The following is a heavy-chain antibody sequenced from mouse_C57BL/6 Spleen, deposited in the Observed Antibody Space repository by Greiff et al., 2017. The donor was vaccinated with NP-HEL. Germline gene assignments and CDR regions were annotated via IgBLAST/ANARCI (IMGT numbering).Heavy chain of an antibody. V-gene: IGHV1-69*01. CDR3: ARGGTTLEVGFAY. CDR1: GYTFTSYW. Sequence: QVQLQQPGAELVMPGASVKLSCKASGYTFTSYWMHWVKQRPGQGLEWIGEIDPSDSYTSYNQKFKGKSTLTVDKSSSTAYMQLSSLTSEDSAVYYCARGGTTLEVGFAYWGQGTLVTVSA. D-gene: IGHD1-1*01. CDR2: IDPSDSYT. J-gene: IGHJ3*01.